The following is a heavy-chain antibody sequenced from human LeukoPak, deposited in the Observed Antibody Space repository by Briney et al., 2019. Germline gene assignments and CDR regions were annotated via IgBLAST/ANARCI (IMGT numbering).Heavy chain of an antibody. D-gene: IGHD6-13*01. V-gene: IGHV3-49*03. Sequence: GGSLRLSCTASGFTFGDYAMSWFRQAPGKGREWIGFIRSKAYGGTTEYAASVKGRFTISRDDSKSIAYLQMNSLKTEDTAVYYCTRDFSSIWYGTTDYWGQGTLVTVSS. J-gene: IGHJ4*02. CDR2: IRSKAYGGTT. CDR3: TRDFSSIWYGTTDY. CDR1: GFTFGDYA.